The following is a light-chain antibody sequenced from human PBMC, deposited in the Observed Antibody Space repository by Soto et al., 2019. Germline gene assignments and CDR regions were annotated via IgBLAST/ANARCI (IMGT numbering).Light chain of an antibody. J-gene: IGLJ1*01. V-gene: IGLV2-14*03. Sequence: QSALTQPASVSGSPGQSITISCTGTSSDVGAYNYVSWYQQHPGKALKLIIFDVANRPSGVSNRFSGSKSGNTASLTLSGLQGEDEADYYCNSYTYSSTYVFGTGTKVTVL. CDR2: DVA. CDR3: NSYTYSSTYV. CDR1: SSDVGAYNY.